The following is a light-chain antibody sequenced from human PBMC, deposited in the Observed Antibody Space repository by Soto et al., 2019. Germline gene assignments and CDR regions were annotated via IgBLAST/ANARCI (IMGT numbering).Light chain of an antibody. V-gene: IGKV3-15*01. CDR1: QSVSSN. J-gene: IGKJ4*01. Sequence: EIVMTQSLATLSVSPGERATLSCRASQSVSSNLAWYQQKPGQAPRLLIYGATTKATGIPARFSGSGSGTEFTLPISSLQSEDFAVYYCQQYNNWPPPFGGGTKVEIK. CDR3: QQYNNWPPP. CDR2: GAT.